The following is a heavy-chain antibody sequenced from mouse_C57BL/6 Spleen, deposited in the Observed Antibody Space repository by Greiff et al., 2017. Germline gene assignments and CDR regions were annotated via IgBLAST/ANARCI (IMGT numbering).Heavy chain of an antibody. CDR2: IWSGGST. CDR1: GYSLTSYG. D-gene: IGHD1-1*01. CDR3: ARQLRGYFDY. J-gene: IGHJ2*01. V-gene: IGHV2-2*01. Sequence: QVQLQQSGPGLVQPSQRLSITCTVSGYSLTSYGVHWVRQTPGKGLEWLGVIWSGGSTDYKAAFISRLSICKDNSKSQVFFKMNSLQADDTAIYYCARQLRGYFDYWGQGTTLTVSS.